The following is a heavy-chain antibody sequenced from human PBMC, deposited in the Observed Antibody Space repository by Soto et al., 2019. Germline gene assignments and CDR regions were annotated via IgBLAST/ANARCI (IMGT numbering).Heavy chain of an antibody. J-gene: IGHJ4*02. CDR1: GFTFGNPL. D-gene: IGHD6-19*01. CDR2: IKSKTDGGTT. V-gene: IGHV3-15*01. Sequence: PEGSLILSCAALGFTFGNPLMSWVRQPPGKGVEWVGRIKSKTDGGTTDYAAPVKGRFTISRDDSKNTLYLQMNSLKTEDTAVYYCTARIAVAGIVLFDYWGQGTLVTVSS. CDR3: TARIAVAGIVLFDY.